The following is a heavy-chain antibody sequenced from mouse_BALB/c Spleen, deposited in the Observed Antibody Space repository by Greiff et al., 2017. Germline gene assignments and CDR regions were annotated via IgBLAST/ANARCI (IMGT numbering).Heavy chain of an antibody. Sequence: EVQRVESGGGLVKPGGSLKLSCAASGFTFSDYYMYWVRQTPEKRLEWVATISDGGSYTYYPDSVKGRFTISRDNAKNNLYLQMSSLKSEDTAMYYCARDSGNYRFDYWGQGTTLTVSS. CDR1: GFTFSDYY. V-gene: IGHV5-4*02. D-gene: IGHD2-14*01. CDR2: ISDGGSYT. CDR3: ARDSGNYRFDY. J-gene: IGHJ2*01.